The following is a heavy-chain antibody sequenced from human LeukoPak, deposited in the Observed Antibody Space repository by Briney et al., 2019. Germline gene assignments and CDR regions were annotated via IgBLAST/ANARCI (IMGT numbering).Heavy chain of an antibody. Sequence: GGSLRLSCVASGFTFSSYWMSWVRQAPGKGLEWVANIKEDGDEKYYVDSVKGRFTTSRDNAKNSLYLQMNSLRAEDTAVYYCARDIAAAGDYWGQGTLVAVSS. D-gene: IGHD6-13*01. CDR1: GFTFSSYW. V-gene: IGHV3-7*01. CDR2: IKEDGDEK. CDR3: ARDIAAAGDY. J-gene: IGHJ4*02.